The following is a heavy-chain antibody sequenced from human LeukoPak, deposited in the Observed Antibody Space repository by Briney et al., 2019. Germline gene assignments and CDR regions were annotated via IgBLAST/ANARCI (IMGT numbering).Heavy chain of an antibody. CDR3: ARLYYYDSSGLDY. Sequence: SQTLSLTCTVSGGSISSGDYYWSWIRQPPGKGLEWIGYIYYSGSTYYNPSLKSRVTTSVDTSKNQFSLKLSSVTAADTAVYYCARLYYYDSSGLDYWGQGTLVTVSS. J-gene: IGHJ4*02. CDR1: GGSISSGDYY. CDR2: IYYSGST. D-gene: IGHD3-22*01. V-gene: IGHV4-30-4*08.